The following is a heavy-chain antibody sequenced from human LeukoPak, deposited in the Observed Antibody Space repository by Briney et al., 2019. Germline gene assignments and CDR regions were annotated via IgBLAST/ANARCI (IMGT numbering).Heavy chain of an antibody. J-gene: IGHJ4*02. CDR1: GFTFSAYW. V-gene: IGHV3-74*01. Sequence: HGGSLRLSCAASGFTFSAYWMHWVRQAPGKGLVWVSRVKYDGSTTAYADSVKGRFTISRDNTRNILYLEMNSLRVEDTAVYYCARDLNWLLFDYWGQGALVTVSS. CDR2: VKYDGSTT. CDR3: ARDLNWLLFDY. D-gene: IGHD3/OR15-3a*01.